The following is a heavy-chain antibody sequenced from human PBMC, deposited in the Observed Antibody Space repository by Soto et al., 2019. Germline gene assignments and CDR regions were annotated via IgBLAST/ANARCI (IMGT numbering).Heavy chain of an antibody. D-gene: IGHD3-16*01. CDR2: IDQDGSER. Sequence: EVQLVDSGGGLVQPGGSLRLSCAASGFTFSTYWMTWVRQPPGKGLEWVANIDQDGSERYYVDSVRGRFTISRDNAKNSLYLQMNSLRDEDTSVYYCVCGGNYFVYWGQGTLVTVSP. CDR3: VCGGNYFVY. J-gene: IGHJ4*02. V-gene: IGHV3-7*01. CDR1: GFTFSTYW.